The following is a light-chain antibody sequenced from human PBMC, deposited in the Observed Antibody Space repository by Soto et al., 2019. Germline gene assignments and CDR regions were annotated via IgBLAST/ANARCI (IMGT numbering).Light chain of an antibody. CDR1: SSTVGGFNV. V-gene: IGLV1-47*02. CDR2: GDD. Sequence: QSALTQPASVSGSPGQSITISCTGTSSTVGGFNVVSWYQQHPGKAPKVIIYGDDQRPSGVPDRFSGSRSGASASLAISGLRSEDEADYHCAAWDDSLNGPVFGGGTKLTVL. J-gene: IGLJ3*02. CDR3: AAWDDSLNGPV.